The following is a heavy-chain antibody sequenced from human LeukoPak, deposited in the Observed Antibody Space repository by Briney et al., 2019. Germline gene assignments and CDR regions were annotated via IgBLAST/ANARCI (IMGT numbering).Heavy chain of an antibody. J-gene: IGHJ4*02. CDR3: ADLGDYGVG. V-gene: IGHV3-15*01. D-gene: IGHD4-17*01. CDR2: IKSRTDGGTI. Sequence: GGSLRLSCAASGFTFKNAWMSWVRQAPGKGLEWVGRIKSRTDGGTIEYAAPVKGRFSISRDDSKDMLYLQINSLRAEDTAVYYCADLGDYGVGWSQGTLVTVSS. CDR1: GFTFKNAW.